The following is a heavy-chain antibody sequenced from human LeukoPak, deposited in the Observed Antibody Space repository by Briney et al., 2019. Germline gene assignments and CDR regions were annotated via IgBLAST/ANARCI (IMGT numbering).Heavy chain of an antibody. CDR2: IKPKSGVT. Sequence: ASVKVSCKASGYTFTGKFLHWLRQAPGHGLQYMGGIKPKSGVTVYAPNFRGRVTVTRDTSVSTAYMELSGLRSDDTAVYYCATENYCDSSGFSKAFDYWGQGTLVTVSS. CDR3: ATENYCDSSGFSKAFDY. V-gene: IGHV1-2*02. D-gene: IGHD3-22*01. J-gene: IGHJ4*02. CDR1: GYTFTGKF.